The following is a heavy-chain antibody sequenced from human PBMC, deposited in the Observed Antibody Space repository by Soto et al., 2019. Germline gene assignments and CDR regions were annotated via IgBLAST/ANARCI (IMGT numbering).Heavy chain of an antibody. CDR3: ARANYYYYMDV. CDR1: GFTFSSYS. Sequence: GGSLRLSCAASGFTFSSYSMNWVRQAPGKGLEWVSYISSSSSTIYYADSVKGRFTISRDNAKNSLYLQMNSLRAEDTAVYYCARANYYYYMDVWGKGTTVTVSS. CDR2: ISSSSSTI. J-gene: IGHJ6*03. V-gene: IGHV3-48*01.